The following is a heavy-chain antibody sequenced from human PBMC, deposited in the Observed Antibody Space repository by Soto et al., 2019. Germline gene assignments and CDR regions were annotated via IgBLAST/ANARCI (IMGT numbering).Heavy chain of an antibody. CDR2: ISYDGSNK. Sequence: QVQLVESGGGVVQPGRSLRLSCAASGFTFSSYAMHWVRQAPGKGLEWVAVISYDGSNKYYADSVKGRFTISRDTSKNTLYLQMNSMRAEDTAVYYCARVGAVAGNYWYFDLWGRGTLVTVSS. V-gene: IGHV3-30-3*01. J-gene: IGHJ2*01. CDR3: ARVGAVAGNYWYFDL. D-gene: IGHD6-19*01. CDR1: GFTFSSYA.